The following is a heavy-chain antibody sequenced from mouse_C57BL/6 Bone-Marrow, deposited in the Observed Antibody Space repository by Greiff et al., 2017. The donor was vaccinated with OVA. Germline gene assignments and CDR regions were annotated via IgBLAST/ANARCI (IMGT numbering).Heavy chain of an antibody. J-gene: IGHJ4*01. Sequence: QVQLQQPGAELVKPGASVKMSCKASGYTFTSYWITWVKQRPGQGLEWIGDIYPGSGSTNYNEKLKSKATLTVDTSSSTAYMQLSSLTSEDSAVYYCARGYYGLDAMDYWGQGTSVTVSS. D-gene: IGHD2-1*01. CDR1: GYTFTSYW. V-gene: IGHV1-55*01. CDR3: ARGYYGLDAMDY. CDR2: IYPGSGST.